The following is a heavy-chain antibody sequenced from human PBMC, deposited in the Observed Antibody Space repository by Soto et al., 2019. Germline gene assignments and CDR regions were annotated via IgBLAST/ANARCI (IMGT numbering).Heavy chain of an antibody. Sequence: ASVKVSCKVSGYTLTELSMRCVRQAPGKGLEWMGGFDPEDGETIYAQKFQGRVTITEDTSTDTAYMELSSMRSEDTAVYYCATLTTLVGGNPHPGDYWGQGTLVTVSS. CDR2: FDPEDGET. J-gene: IGHJ4*02. CDR1: GYTLTELS. D-gene: IGHD4-17*01. CDR3: ATLTTLVGGNPHPGDY. V-gene: IGHV1-24*01.